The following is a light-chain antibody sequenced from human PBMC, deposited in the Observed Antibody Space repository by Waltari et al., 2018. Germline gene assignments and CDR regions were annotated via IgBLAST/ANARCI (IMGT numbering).Light chain of an antibody. Sequence: DIQMTQFPSTLSASVGDRVTITCRASQDIITWLAWYQQKPGKAPKLLIFKASILESGVPSMFSGSGSGTEFTLTISSLQPDDFATYYCQQYNSYSTTFGGGTKVEVK. V-gene: IGKV1-5*03. J-gene: IGKJ4*01. CDR1: QDIITW. CDR3: QQYNSYSTT. CDR2: KAS.